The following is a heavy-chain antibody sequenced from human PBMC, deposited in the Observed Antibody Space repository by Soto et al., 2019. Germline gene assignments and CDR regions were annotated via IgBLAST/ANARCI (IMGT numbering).Heavy chain of an antibody. CDR1: GFTFSSYS. J-gene: IGHJ4*02. Sequence: GGSLRLSCAASGFTFSSYSMNWVRQAPGKGLEWVSYISSSSSTIYYADSVKGRFTISRDNAKNSLYLQMNSLRDEDTAVYYCAIVGYYMDPWNFDYWDQRTLVTVSS. CDR2: ISSSSSTI. CDR3: AIVGYYMDPWNFDY. V-gene: IGHV3-48*02. D-gene: IGHD1-26*01.